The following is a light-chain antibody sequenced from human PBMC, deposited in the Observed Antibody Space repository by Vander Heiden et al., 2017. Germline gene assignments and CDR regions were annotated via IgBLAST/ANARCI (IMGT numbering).Light chain of an antibody. V-gene: IGLV3-19*01. J-gene: IGLJ3*02. CDR2: GKN. CDR3: NSRDSSGNHPWV. CDR1: SLRSYY. Sequence: SSELTQDPAVSVALGQTARITCQGHSLRSYYASWYQQKPGKAPVLVMYGKNNRPAGIPDRFSGSSAGNTASLTITGAQAEDEADYYCNSRDSSGNHPWVFGGGTKLTVL.